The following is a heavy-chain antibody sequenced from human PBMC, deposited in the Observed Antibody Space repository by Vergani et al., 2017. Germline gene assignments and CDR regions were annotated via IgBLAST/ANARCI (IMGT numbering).Heavy chain of an antibody. J-gene: IGHJ4*02. CDR3: ARGDYGILTGYRY. V-gene: IGHV1-46*03. CDR2: INPSGGHT. CDR1: GYTFSNYY. D-gene: IGHD3-9*01. Sequence: QVQVVQSGAEVKKSGASVKVSCKTSGYTFSNYYLHWVRQAPGQGLEWMGIINPSGGHTNYAQKFQGRVTMTRDTSTSTVYMELSSLSSEDTAIYYCARGDYGILTGYRYWREGTLVTVSA.